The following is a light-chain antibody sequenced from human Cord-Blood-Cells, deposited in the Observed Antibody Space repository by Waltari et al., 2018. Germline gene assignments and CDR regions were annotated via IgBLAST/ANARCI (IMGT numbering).Light chain of an antibody. CDR1: SSDVGGYNY. Sequence: QSALTQPASVSGSPGQSITLSCTGTSSDVGGYNYVSWYQQPPGKAPKLMIYEVSNRPSGVSNRFSGSKSGNTASLTISGLQAEDEADYYCSSYTSSSTYVFGTGTKVTVL. CDR3: SSYTSSSTYV. CDR2: EVS. J-gene: IGLJ1*01. V-gene: IGLV2-14*01.